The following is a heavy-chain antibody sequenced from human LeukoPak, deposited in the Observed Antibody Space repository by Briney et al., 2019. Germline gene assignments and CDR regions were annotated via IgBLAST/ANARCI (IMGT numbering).Heavy chain of an antibody. Sequence: GESLKISCKGSGYSFTSYWIGWVRQMPGKGLEWMGIIYPSDSDTRYSPSFQGQVTISADKSISTAYPQWSSLKASDTAMYSRQRRNGGIAASNDAFDIWGQGTMVTVSS. CDR1: GYSFTSYW. J-gene: IGHJ3*02. D-gene: IGHD6-13*01. CDR2: IYPSDSDT. CDR3: QRRNGGIAASNDAFDI. V-gene: IGHV5-51*01.